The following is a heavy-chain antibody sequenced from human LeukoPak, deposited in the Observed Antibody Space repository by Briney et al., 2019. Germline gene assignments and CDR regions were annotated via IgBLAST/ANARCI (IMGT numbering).Heavy chain of an antibody. Sequence: GGSLRLSCAASGFTFSDYYMSWIRQAPGKGLEWVSYISSSGSTIYYADSVKGRFTISRDNAKNSLYLQMNSLRAEDTAVYYCAKALTPLLAVTSGYYFDYWGQGTLVTVSS. J-gene: IGHJ4*02. D-gene: IGHD3-3*02. CDR2: ISSSGSTI. CDR3: AKALTPLLAVTSGYYFDY. CDR1: GFTFSDYY. V-gene: IGHV3-11*01.